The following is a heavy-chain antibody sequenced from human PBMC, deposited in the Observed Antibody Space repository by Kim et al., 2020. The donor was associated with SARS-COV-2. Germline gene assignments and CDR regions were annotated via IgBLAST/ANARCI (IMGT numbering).Heavy chain of an antibody. CDR2: INHSGST. CDR3: ARGTYRMVRGVMYFQH. Sequence: SETLSLTCAVYGGSFSGYYWSWIRQPPGKGLEWIGEINHSGSTNYNPSLKSRVTISVDTSKNQFSLKLSSVTAADTAVYYCARGTYRMVRGVMYFQHWGQGTLVTVSS. D-gene: IGHD3-10*01. V-gene: IGHV4-34*01. J-gene: IGHJ1*01. CDR1: GGSFSGYY.